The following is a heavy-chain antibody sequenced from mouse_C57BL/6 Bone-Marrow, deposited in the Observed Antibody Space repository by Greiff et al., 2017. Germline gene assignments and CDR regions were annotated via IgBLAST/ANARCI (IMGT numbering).Heavy chain of an antibody. D-gene: IGHD2-4*01. CDR2: IYPGSGST. Sequence: QVQLQQPGAELVKPGASVKMSCKASGYTFTSYWITWVKQRPGQGLEWIGDIYPGSGSTNYNEKFKSKATLTVDTSSSTAYMQLSSLTSEDSAVYYCASGGYEYYRGFAYWGQGTLVTVSA. CDR1: GYTFTSYW. J-gene: IGHJ3*01. CDR3: ASGGYEYYRGFAY. V-gene: IGHV1-55*01.